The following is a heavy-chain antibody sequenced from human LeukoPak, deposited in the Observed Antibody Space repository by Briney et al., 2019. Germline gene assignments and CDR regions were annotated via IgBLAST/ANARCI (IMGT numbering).Heavy chain of an antibody. CDR2: ITQSGST. J-gene: IGHJ6*03. V-gene: IGHV4-34*01. D-gene: IGHD3-10*01. CDR3: ARGYYGSGSHCCHMDV. CDR1: GGSLSGYY. Sequence: KPSETLSLTCAVFGGSLSGYYWSWIRQSPGKGLEWIGEITQSGSTKYNPSLKSRVTISVDTSKNQFSLKLSSVTAADTAVYYCARGYYGSGSHCCHMDVWGKGTTITVS.